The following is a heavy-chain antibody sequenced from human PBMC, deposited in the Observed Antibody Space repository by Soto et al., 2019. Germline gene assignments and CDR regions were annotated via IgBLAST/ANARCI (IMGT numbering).Heavy chain of an antibody. CDR1: GFTFNDFE. V-gene: IGHV3-48*03. CDR3: ARGLGRFNY. CDR2: IDGSGATK. J-gene: IGHJ4*02. Sequence: EVQLLESGGGLVQPGGSLRLSCGVSGFTFNDFEMNWVRQAPGKGPEWLAYIDGSGATKKYADSVRGRFTISGDNPNNSLFLQMSSLRTADIAIYYCARGLGRFNYWGQGTLVSGSS. D-gene: IGHD3-10*01.